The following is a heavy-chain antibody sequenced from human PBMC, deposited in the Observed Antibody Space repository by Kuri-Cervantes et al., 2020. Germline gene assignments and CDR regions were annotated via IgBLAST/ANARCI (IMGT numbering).Heavy chain of an antibody. CDR2: IFSNDEK. V-gene: IGHV2-26*01. D-gene: IGHD3-10*01. Sequence: SGPTLVKPTQTLTLTCTFSGFSLSNARMGVSWIRQPPGKALEWLAHIFSNDEKSYSTSLKSRLTISKDTSKSQVVLTMTNMDPVDTATYYCARIGFRELSADYWGQGTLVTVSS. CDR1: GFSLSNARMG. CDR3: ARIGFRELSADY. J-gene: IGHJ4*02.